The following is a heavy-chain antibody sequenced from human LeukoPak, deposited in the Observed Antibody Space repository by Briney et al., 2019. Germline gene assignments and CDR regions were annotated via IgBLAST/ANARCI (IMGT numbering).Heavy chain of an antibody. CDR2: ISYDGSNK. V-gene: IGHV3-30*03. CDR1: GFTFSSYG. D-gene: IGHD3/OR15-3a*01. CDR3: VRTVQDAFDI. J-gene: IGHJ3*02. Sequence: GRSLRLSCAASGFTFSSYGMHWVRQAPGKGLEWVAVISYDGSNKYYADSVKGRFTISRDNSKNTLYLQMNSLRAEDTAVYYCVRTVQDAFDIWGQGTMVTVSS.